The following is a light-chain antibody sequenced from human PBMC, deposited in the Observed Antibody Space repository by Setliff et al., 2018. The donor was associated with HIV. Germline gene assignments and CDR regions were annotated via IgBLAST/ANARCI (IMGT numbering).Light chain of an antibody. CDR2: GAS. Sequence: EIVLTQSPGTLFLSPGARAALSCRASQSVTSTYLAWYQQKPGQAPRLLIYGASRRATGIPDRFSGSASGTASTLTINRLEPEDSAVYYCQQFGSSPPTWTFGQGTKVDIK. CDR3: QQFGSSPPTWT. CDR1: QSVTSTY. V-gene: IGKV3-20*01. J-gene: IGKJ1*01.